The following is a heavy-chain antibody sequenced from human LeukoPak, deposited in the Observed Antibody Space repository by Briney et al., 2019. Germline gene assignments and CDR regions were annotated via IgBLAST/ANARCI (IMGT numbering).Heavy chain of an antibody. CDR2: IYYSGST. J-gene: IGHJ2*01. V-gene: IGHV4-59*01. D-gene: IGHD2-2*01. CDR3: AGVPRVVVPAAMSWYFDL. Sequence: PSETLSLTCTVSGGSISSYYWSWIRQPPGKGLEWIGYIYYSGSTNYNPSLKSRVTISVDTSKNQFSLKLSSVTAADTAVYYCAGVPRVVVPAAMSWYFDLWGRGTPVTVSS. CDR1: GGSISSYY.